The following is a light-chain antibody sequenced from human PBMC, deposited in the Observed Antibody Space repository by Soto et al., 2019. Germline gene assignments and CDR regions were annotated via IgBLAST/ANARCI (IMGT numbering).Light chain of an antibody. Sequence: DIVMTQSPLSLPVTPGEPASMSCRSNQSLLHSNGYNYLDWYLQKPGQSPRLLIYLVFDRASGVPVRCSGSGSGTDFTLTISRVEAEDVGVYFCMQALETPLTFGPGTKVDIK. CDR3: MQALETPLT. V-gene: IGKV2-28*01. J-gene: IGKJ3*01. CDR1: QSLLHSNGYNY. CDR2: LVF.